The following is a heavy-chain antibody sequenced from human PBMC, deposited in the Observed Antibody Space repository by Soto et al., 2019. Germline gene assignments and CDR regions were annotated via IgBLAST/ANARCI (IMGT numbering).Heavy chain of an antibody. CDR1: GGTFSSYA. CDR2: IIPIFGTA. CDR3: ASYDWNLNWFDP. Sequence: QVQLVQSGAEVKKPGSSVKVSCKASGGTFSSYAISWVRQAPGQGLEWMGGIIPIFGTANYAQKFQGRVTITRDTSASTAYMELSSLRSEDTAVYYCASYDWNLNWFDPWGQGTLVTVSS. J-gene: IGHJ5*02. D-gene: IGHD1-1*01. V-gene: IGHV1-69*06.